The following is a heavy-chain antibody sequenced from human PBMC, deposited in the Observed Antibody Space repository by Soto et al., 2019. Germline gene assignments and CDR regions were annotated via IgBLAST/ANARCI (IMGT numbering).Heavy chain of an antibody. CDR1: GFNFNIHA. CDR2: MSPGGNSQ. D-gene: IGHD1-26*01. J-gene: IGHJ6*02. V-gene: IGHV3-30-3*01. Sequence: PGGSLRLSCAAPGFNFNIHALHWIRQAPGEGLEWVAVMSPGGNSQYYADSVKGRFTISRDNAKNTVYLQANSLTAEDTAMYYCARSEGGSYGMDVWGQGTTVT. CDR3: ARSEGGSYGMDV.